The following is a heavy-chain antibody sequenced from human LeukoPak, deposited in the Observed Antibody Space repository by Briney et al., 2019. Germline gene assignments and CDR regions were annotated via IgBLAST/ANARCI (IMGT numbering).Heavy chain of an antibody. CDR2: IYYSGST. D-gene: IGHD3-3*01. J-gene: IGHJ4*02. Sequence: PSETLSLTCTVSGGSLSSSSYYWGWIRQPPGKGLEWIGSIYYSGSTYYNPSLKSRVTISVDTSKNQFSLKLSSVTAADTAVYYCARQGFLEWPRDYWGQGTLVTVSS. CDR3: ARQGFLEWPRDY. V-gene: IGHV4-39*01. CDR1: GGSLSSSSYY.